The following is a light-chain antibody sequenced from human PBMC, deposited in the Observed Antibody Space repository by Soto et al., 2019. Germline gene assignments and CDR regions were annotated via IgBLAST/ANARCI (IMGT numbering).Light chain of an antibody. Sequence: DIQMTQSPSSLSASVGDRVTITCRASQSISNYLNWYQHKPGKAPSLLIHDASSLQSGVPARFSGTGSGTDFTLTISNLQPEDFATYYCQQSYSTLPITFGPGTTVDIK. CDR2: DAS. J-gene: IGKJ3*01. CDR3: QQSYSTLPIT. V-gene: IGKV1-39*01. CDR1: QSISNY.